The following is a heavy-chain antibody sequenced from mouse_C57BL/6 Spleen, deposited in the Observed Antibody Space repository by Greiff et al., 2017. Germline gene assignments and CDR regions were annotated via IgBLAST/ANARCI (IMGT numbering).Heavy chain of an antibody. J-gene: IGHJ2*01. CDR1: GYAFTNSL. Sequence: VMLVESGAELVRPGPSVKVSCKASGYAFTNSLIAWVKQRPGQGLEWIGVIYPGSGGTNYNEKFKGKATLTADKSSSTAYMQLSSLTSEDSAVYVCARRRSNLYYVDYWGQGTTLTVSS. D-gene: IGHD2-5*01. V-gene: IGHV1-54*01. CDR3: ARRRSNLYYVDY. CDR2: IYPGSGGT.